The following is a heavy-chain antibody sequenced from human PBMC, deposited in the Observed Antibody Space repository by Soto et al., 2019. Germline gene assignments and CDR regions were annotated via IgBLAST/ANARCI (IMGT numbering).Heavy chain of an antibody. Sequence: QVQLVQSGAEVKKPGASVKVSCKASGYTFTSYAMHWVRQAPGQRLEWMGWINAGNGNTKYSQKFHGRVTITRDTSASTAYMELSSLRSEDTAVYYCARDPGYSYGYNWGQGTLVTVSS. J-gene: IGHJ4*02. CDR1: GYTFTSYA. V-gene: IGHV1-3*01. CDR2: INAGNGNT. CDR3: ARDPGYSYGYN. D-gene: IGHD5-18*01.